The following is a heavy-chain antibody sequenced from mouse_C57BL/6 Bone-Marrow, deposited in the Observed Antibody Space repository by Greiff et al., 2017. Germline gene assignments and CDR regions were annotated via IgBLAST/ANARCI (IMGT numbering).Heavy chain of an antibody. CDR3: SRRDYYGSSYAMDY. CDR1: GYTFTSYW. CDR2: IYPGSGCT. J-gene: IGHJ4*01. V-gene: IGHV1-55*01. D-gene: IGHD1-1*01. Sequence: VQLQQPGAELVKPGASVKMSCTASGYTFTSYWITWVKQRPGQGLEWIGDIYPGSGCTNYNEKLKRKATLTVDTSSSTAYMQLSSLTSEDAAVYYCSRRDYYGSSYAMDYWGQGTSVTVSS.